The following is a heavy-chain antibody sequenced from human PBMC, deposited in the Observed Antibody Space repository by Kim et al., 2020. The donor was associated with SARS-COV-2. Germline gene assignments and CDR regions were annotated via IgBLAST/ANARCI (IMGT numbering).Heavy chain of an antibody. V-gene: IGHV1-46*01. J-gene: IGHJ4*02. CDR3: AREYSGSYHSLFDY. D-gene: IGHD1-26*01. Sequence: AQKFQGRVTMTRDTSTSTVYMELSSLRSEDTAVYYCAREYSGSYHSLFDYWGQGTLVTVSS.